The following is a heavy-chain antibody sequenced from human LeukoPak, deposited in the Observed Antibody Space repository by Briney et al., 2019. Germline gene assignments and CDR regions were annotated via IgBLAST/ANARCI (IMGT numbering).Heavy chain of an antibody. J-gene: IGHJ4*02. Sequence: SGPTLVKPTQTLTLTCTFSGFSLSTSGVAVGWIRQPPGKALGWLGLIYWTDDKRYSPSLKTRLTITKATSKNQVVLTMTNMDPVDTATYFCAHRPAYGDHGGGCYFDYWGQGTLVTVSS. CDR1: GFSLSTSGVA. D-gene: IGHD4-17*01. CDR2: IYWTDDK. CDR3: AHRPAYGDHGGGCYFDY. V-gene: IGHV2-5*01.